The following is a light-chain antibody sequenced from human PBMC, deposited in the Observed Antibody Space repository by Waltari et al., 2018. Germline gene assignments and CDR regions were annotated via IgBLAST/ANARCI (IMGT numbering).Light chain of an antibody. Sequence: QSVLTQPPSASGTPGQRAPIPCSGSNSNSGSTIVNWYQLPPGVAPKLLIYSDNQRPSGVPDRFSGSRSGNSASLAISGLQSEDEADYYCAAWDDSLNVIFGGGTKLTVL. J-gene: IGLJ2*01. CDR2: SDN. CDR3: AAWDDSLNVI. V-gene: IGLV1-44*01. CDR1: NSNSGSTI.